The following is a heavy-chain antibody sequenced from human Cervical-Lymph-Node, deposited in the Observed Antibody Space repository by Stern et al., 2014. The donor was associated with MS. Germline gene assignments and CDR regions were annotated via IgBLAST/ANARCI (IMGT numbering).Heavy chain of an antibody. D-gene: IGHD3-3*01. CDR3: AHRRHYELRGLGRSWYFDL. CDR1: GFSLSTRGAD. J-gene: IGHJ2*01. Sequence: QVTLKDSGPPLVKPTQTLTLTCSFSGFSLSTRGADVGWIRQPPGNAPEWLALIYWADDKRYRPSLKTRLTITKDTSKNQVVLTMTNMDTVDTATYYCAHRRHYELRGLGRSWYFDLWGRGTLVTVSS. V-gene: IGHV2-5*02. CDR2: IYWADDK.